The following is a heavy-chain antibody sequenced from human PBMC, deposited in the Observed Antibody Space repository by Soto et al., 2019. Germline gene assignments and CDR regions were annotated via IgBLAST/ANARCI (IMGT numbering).Heavy chain of an antibody. CDR3: ASSYGSGYRAFDY. CDR2: INPILSMS. Sequence: QVQLVQSGAEVKKPGSSVRVSCKASGDTFTFYSINWVRQAPGRGLEWMGRINPILSMSNYAQRFQGRVTMTADKSTSTAYMELSSLRSEDTAMYYCASSYGSGYRAFDYWGQGALVTVSS. D-gene: IGHD3-10*01. V-gene: IGHV1-69*02. J-gene: IGHJ4*02. CDR1: GDTFTFYS.